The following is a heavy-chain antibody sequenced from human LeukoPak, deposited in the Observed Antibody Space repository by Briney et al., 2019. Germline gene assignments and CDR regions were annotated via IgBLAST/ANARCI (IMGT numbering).Heavy chain of an antibody. D-gene: IGHD6-13*01. CDR1: GYTFTGYY. Sequence: ASMKVSCKASGYTFTGYYMHWVRQAPGQGLEWMGWINPNSGGTNYAQKFQGRVTMTGDTSISTAYMELSRLRSDDTAVYYCARDLGIAAAGTLGYWGQGTLVTVSS. V-gene: IGHV1-2*02. J-gene: IGHJ4*02. CDR2: INPNSGGT. CDR3: ARDLGIAAAGTLGY.